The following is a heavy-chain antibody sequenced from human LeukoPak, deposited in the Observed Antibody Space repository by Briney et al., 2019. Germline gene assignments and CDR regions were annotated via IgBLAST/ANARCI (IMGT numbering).Heavy chain of an antibody. CDR1: GYTFTGYY. V-gene: IGHV1-2*02. CDR2: INPNGGGT. D-gene: IGHD3-22*01. CDR3: ARDRGFDSSGYRSDRFDP. Sequence: ASVKVSCKASGYTFTGYYMHWVRQAPGQGLEWMGWINPNGGGTNYAQKFQGRVTMTRDTSISTAYMELSRLRSDDTAVYYCARDRGFDSSGYRSDRFDPWGQGTLVTVSS. J-gene: IGHJ5*02.